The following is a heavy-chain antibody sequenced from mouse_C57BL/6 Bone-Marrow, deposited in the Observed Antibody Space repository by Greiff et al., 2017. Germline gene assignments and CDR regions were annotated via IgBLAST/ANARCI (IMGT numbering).Heavy chain of an antibody. Sequence: VQLQQSGAELAKPGASVKLSCKASGYTFTSYWMHWVKQRPGQGLEWIGYINPSSGSTKYNQKFKDKATLTADQSSSTAYMQLSSLTYEDSAVYYCSRPLYYGSNVFDYWGQGTTLTVSS. CDR2: INPSSGST. V-gene: IGHV1-7*01. D-gene: IGHD1-1*01. J-gene: IGHJ2*01. CDR1: GYTFTSYW. CDR3: SRPLYYGSNVFDY.